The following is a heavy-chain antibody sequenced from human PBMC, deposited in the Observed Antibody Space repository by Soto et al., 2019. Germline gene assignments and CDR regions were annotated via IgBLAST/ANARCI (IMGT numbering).Heavy chain of an antibody. J-gene: IGHJ6*02. CDR3: SKDRSTVDYHYGPDV. CDR1: GFTFSSYA. V-gene: IGHV3-23*01. D-gene: IGHD4-17*01. CDR2: IRGGGGST. Sequence: EVQLLESGGGLVQPGGSLRLSCAASGFTFSSYAMHWVRQTPGKGLEWVSGIRGGGGSTYYADSVKGRFTMSRDNSKNALFLQMHSLRADDTTVYYSSKDRSTVDYHYGPDVWGQGTTVTVSS.